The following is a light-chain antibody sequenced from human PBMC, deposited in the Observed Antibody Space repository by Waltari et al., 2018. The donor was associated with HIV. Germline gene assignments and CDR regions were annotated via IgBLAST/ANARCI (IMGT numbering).Light chain of an antibody. CDR1: QDISNY. CDR3: QQYDNLPLT. V-gene: IGKV1-33*01. CDR2: DAS. J-gene: IGKJ4*01. Sequence: MTQSPSSLSASVGDRVTITCQASQDISNYLNWYQQKPGKAPKLPIYDASNLETGVPSRFSGSGSGTDFTFTISSLQPEDIATYYCQQYDNLPLTFGGGTKVEIK.